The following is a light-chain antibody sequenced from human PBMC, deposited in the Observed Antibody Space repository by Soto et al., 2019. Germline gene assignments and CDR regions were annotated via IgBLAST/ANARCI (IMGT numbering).Light chain of an antibody. J-gene: IGKJ2*01. CDR2: GAS. V-gene: IGKV3-20*01. Sequence: EIVLTQSPGTLSLSPGERATLSCRASQSVGSNYLAWHQQKPGQAPRLLIYGASSRATGIPDRFSGSGSGTDFTLTISRLEPEDFAVYYCKQYDSSPYAFGQGTKLEIK. CDR3: KQYDSSPYA. CDR1: QSVGSNY.